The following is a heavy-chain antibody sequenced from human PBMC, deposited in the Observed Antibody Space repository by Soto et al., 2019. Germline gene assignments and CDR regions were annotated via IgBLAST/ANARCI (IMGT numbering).Heavy chain of an antibody. CDR2: ISGSGGST. CDR3: AGSHRITIFGVHYYGMDV. CDR1: GFTFSSYA. Sequence: GXSLRLSCAASGFTFSSYAMSWFRQAPGDGLEWVSAISGSGGSTYYADSVKGRFTISRDNSKNTLYLQMNSLRAEDTAVYYCAGSHRITIFGVHYYGMDVWGQGTTVTVSS. J-gene: IGHJ6*02. D-gene: IGHD3-3*01. V-gene: IGHV3-23*01.